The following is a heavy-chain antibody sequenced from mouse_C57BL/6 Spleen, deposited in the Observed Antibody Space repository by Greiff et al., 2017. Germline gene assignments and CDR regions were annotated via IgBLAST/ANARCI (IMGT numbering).Heavy chain of an antibody. CDR1: GYAFSSSW. Sequence: QFQLQQSGPELVKPGASVKISCKASGYAFSSSWMNWVKQRPGKGLEWIGRIYPGDGDTNYNGKFKGKATLTADKSSSTAYMQLSSLTSEDSAVYFYAYLLSFDYWGQGTPLTVSS. D-gene: IGHD2-10*01. J-gene: IGHJ2*01. V-gene: IGHV1-82*01. CDR3: AYLLSFDY. CDR2: IYPGDGDT.